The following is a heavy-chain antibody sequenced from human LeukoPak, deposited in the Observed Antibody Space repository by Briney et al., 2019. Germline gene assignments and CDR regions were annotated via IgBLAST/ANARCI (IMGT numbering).Heavy chain of an antibody. CDR2: IYYSGST. Sequence: SETLSLTCTVSGGSIRSGSHYWAWIRQPPGKGLEWIGSIYYSGSTYYNPSLKSRVTISLDTSKNQFSLKLSSVTAADTAVYYCARQGEDGGYCSGGNCYSFGSNDYWGQGTLVTVSS. J-gene: IGHJ4*02. D-gene: IGHD2-15*01. CDR1: GGSIRSGSHY. V-gene: IGHV4-39*01. CDR3: ARQGEDGGYCSGGNCYSFGSNDY.